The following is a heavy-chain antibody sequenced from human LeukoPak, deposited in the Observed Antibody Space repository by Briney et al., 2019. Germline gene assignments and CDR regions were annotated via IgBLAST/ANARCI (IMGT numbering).Heavy chain of an antibody. CDR2: ISAYNGNT. Sequence: ASVKVSCKASGYTFTSYGISWVRQAPGQGLEWMGWISAYNGNTNYAQKLQGRVTMTTDTSTSTAYMELRSLRSDDTAVYYCARSRATDIYYYYYMDVWGKGTTVTVSS. CDR3: ARSRATDIYYYYYMDV. J-gene: IGHJ6*03. CDR1: GYTFTSYG. V-gene: IGHV1-18*01. D-gene: IGHD1-26*01.